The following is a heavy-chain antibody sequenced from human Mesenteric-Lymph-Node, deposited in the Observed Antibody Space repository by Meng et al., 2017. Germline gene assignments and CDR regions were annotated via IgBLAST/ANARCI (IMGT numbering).Heavy chain of an antibody. CDR1: GGSISSSSYY. CDR3: ARVETYYYDSSGYYQNFDY. J-gene: IGHJ4*02. Sequence: SETLSLTCTVSGGSISSSSYYWGWIRQPPGKGLEWIGSIYYSGSTYYNPSLKSRVTISVDTSKNQFSLKLSSVTAADTAVYYCARVETYYYDSSGYYQNFDYWGQGMLVTVSS. D-gene: IGHD3-22*01. CDR2: IYYSGST. V-gene: IGHV4-39*07.